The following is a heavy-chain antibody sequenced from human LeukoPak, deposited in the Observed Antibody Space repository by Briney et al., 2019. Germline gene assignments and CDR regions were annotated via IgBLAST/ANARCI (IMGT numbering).Heavy chain of an antibody. CDR1: GGSFSGYY. D-gene: IGHD3-10*01. V-gene: IGHV4-34*01. CDR3: ARLILWFGESPTDY. J-gene: IGHJ4*02. CDR2: IYYSGST. Sequence: SETLSLTCVVYGGSFSGYYWSWIRQPPGKGLEWIGSIYYSGSTYYNPSLKSRVTISVDTSKNQFSLKLSSVTAADTAVYYCARLILWFGESPTDYWGQGTLVTVSS.